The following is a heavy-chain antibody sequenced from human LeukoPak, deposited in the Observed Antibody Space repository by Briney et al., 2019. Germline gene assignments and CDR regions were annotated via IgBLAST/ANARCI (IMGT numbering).Heavy chain of an antibody. CDR2: ISSSSSYI. CDR1: GFTFSSYT. D-gene: IGHD5-18*01. CDR3: ARGEYSYGPLDYYYYMDV. J-gene: IGHJ6*03. V-gene: IGHV3-21*01. Sequence: GGSLRLSCAASGFTFSSYTMNWVRQAPGKGLEWVSSISSSSSYIYYADSVKGRFTISRDNVKNSLYLQMNSLRAEDTAVYYCARGEYSYGPLDYYYYMDVWGKGTTVTVSS.